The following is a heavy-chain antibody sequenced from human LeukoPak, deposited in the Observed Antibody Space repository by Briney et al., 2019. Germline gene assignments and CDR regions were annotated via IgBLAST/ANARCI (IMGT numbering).Heavy chain of an antibody. CDR1: GFTFSSYG. V-gene: IGHV3-30*02. CDR2: IRYDGSNK. D-gene: IGHD5-12*01. CDR3: ATNSHRNSGYAY. J-gene: IGHJ4*02. Sequence: GGSLRLSCAASGFTFSSYGMHWVRQAPGKGLEWVAFIRYDGSNKYYADSVKGRFTIPRDNSKNTLYLQMNSLRAEDTAVYYCATNSHRNSGYAYWGQGTLVTVSS.